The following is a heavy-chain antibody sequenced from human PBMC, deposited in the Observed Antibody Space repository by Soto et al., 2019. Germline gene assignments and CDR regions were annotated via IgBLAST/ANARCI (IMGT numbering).Heavy chain of an antibody. Sequence: ASVKVSCKTSGYTFSSYTIAWVRQAPGQGLEWLGWISPDDGNTEYEQKFQGRVTMTADTLTNNAYMELRSLKYDDTAVYYCARVEAPFGESLHWGQGTPVTVS. CDR3: ARVEAPFGESLH. CDR1: GYTFSSYT. V-gene: IGHV1-18*01. D-gene: IGHD3-10*01. CDR2: ISPDDGNT. J-gene: IGHJ4*02.